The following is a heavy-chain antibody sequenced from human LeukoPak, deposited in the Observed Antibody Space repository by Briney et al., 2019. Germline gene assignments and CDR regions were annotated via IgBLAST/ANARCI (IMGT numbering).Heavy chain of an antibody. J-gene: IGHJ6*03. CDR2: ISSSGSTI. CDR1: GFTFSSYE. Sequence: GGSLRLSCAASGFTFSSYEMNWVRQAPGKGLEWVSYISSSGSTIYYADSVKGRFTISRDNAKNSLYLQMNSLRAEDTAVYYCASPSSYYYYYMDVRGKGTTVTVSS. CDR3: ASPSSYYYYYMDV. D-gene: IGHD2-2*01. V-gene: IGHV3-48*03.